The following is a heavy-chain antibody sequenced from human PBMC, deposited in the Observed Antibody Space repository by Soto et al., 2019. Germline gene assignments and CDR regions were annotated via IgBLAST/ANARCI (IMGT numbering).Heavy chain of an antibody. CDR3: AKLDQTTVTYFDY. Sequence: EVQLLESGGGLVQPGGSLRLSCAASGFTFSSYAMSWIRQAPGMGLEWVSAISGSGGSTYYADSVKGRFTISRDNSKNTLYLQMNSLRAEDTAVYYCAKLDQTTVTYFDYWGQGTLVTVSS. V-gene: IGHV3-23*01. CDR1: GFTFSSYA. D-gene: IGHD4-17*01. CDR2: ISGSGGST. J-gene: IGHJ4*02.